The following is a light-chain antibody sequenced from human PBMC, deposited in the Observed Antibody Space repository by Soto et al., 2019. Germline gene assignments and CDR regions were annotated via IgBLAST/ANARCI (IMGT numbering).Light chain of an antibody. CDR3: CSYAGSYTVV. CDR2: DVS. J-gene: IGLJ3*02. V-gene: IGLV2-11*01. Sequence: QSALTQPRSVSGSPGQSVTISCTGTSSDVGGYNYVSWYQQHPGKAPKLMIYDVSKRPSGVPDRFSGSKSGNTAFLTISGLQADDEADYYCCSYAGSYTVVFGGGTKVTVL. CDR1: SSDVGGYNY.